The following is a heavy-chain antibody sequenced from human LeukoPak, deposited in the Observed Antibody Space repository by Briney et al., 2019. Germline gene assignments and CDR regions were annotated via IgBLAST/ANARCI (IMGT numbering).Heavy chain of an antibody. V-gene: IGHV4-4*07. CDR1: GGSISSHY. J-gene: IGHJ3*02. D-gene: IGHD5-12*01. Sequence: SETLSLTCTVSGGSISSHYWSWLRQPAGKGLEWIGRIYISGSPNYNPSLKSRVTMSVDTSKNQFSLKLNSATAADTAVYFCARDRSGYSGYEGDPFDIWGQGTMVTVSS. CDR2: IYISGSP. CDR3: ARDRSGYSGYEGDPFDI.